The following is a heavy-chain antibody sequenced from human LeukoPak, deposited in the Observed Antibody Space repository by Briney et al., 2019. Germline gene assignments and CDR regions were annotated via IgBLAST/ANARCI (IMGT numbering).Heavy chain of an antibody. CDR2: IYYSGST. CDR3: ARASGRYYYYGMDV. V-gene: IGHV4-61*01. CDR1: GGSVSSGSYY. Sequence: PSETLSLTCTVSGGSVSSGSYYWSWIRQPPGKGLEWIGYIYYSGSTNYNPSLKSRVTISVDTSKNQFSLKLSSVTAADTAVYHCARASGRYYYYGMDVWGQGTTVTVSS. J-gene: IGHJ6*02.